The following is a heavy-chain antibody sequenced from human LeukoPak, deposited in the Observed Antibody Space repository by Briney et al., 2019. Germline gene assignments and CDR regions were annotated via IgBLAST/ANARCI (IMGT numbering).Heavy chain of an antibody. J-gene: IGHJ4*02. CDR2: IYHSGST. Sequence: PSETLSLTRAVYGGSFSGYYWSWIRQPPGKGLEWIGYIYHSGSTNYNPSLTSRVTISVDTSKNQFSLKLSSVTAADTAVYYCARDGYSGNDGLWGQGTLVTVSS. V-gene: IGHV4-59*01. CDR3: ARDGYSGNDGL. D-gene: IGHD5-12*01. CDR1: GGSFSGYY.